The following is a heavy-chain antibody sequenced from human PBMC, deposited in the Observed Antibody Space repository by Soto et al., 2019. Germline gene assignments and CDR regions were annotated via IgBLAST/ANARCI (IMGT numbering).Heavy chain of an antibody. Sequence: EVQLVESGGGLIQPGGSLRLSCAASGFTVSNNYMSWVRQTPGKGLEWVALIYSGGTTKYADSVKGRFTVSRDGAKNTLYLQMNSLRADDTAVYYCAKDGRGSGSHYNSFGYWGQGTLVTVSS. CDR2: IYSGGTT. J-gene: IGHJ4*02. V-gene: IGHV3-53*01. CDR3: AKDGRGSGSHYNSFGY. CDR1: GFTVSNNY. D-gene: IGHD3-10*01.